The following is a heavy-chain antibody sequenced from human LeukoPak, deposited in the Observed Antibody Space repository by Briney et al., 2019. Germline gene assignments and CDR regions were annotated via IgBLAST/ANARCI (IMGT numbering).Heavy chain of an antibody. CDR3: AKEMESSTWYIDY. V-gene: IGHV3-23*01. Sequence: GGSLRLSCTASGIISSIHAMSWVRQAPGKGLEWVSAISASGGSRFYTDSVKGRFTISRDNSKNTLFLLMNSLRVDDTAVYYCAKEMESSTWYIDYWGQGTLVSVSS. CDR1: GIISSIHA. J-gene: IGHJ4*02. D-gene: IGHD6-13*01. CDR2: ISASGGSR.